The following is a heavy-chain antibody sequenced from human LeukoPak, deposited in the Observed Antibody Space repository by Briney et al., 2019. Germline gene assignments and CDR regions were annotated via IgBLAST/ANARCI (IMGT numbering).Heavy chain of an antibody. Sequence: GGSLRLSCAASGFTVSNNYMSWVRQAPGKGLEWLSVIYSDGSTYYIDSVKGRFTISRDNSKNTLYLQMNSLRVEDTAVYYCARGRNSFGIASSSWSHDVFDIWGQGTMVTVSS. D-gene: IGHD6-13*01. CDR1: GFTVSNNY. CDR3: ARGRNSFGIASSSWSHDVFDI. V-gene: IGHV3-53*01. J-gene: IGHJ3*02. CDR2: IYSDGST.